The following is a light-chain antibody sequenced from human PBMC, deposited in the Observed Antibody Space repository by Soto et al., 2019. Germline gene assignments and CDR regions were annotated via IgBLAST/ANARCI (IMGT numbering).Light chain of an antibody. CDR2: DVT. J-gene: IGLJ1*01. V-gene: IGLV2-8*01. CDR3: NSFTDTKSLV. CDR1: SSDIGGYNS. Sequence: QSVLTQSPSASGSPGQSVTISCTGTSSDIGGYNSVSWYQQHPGKAPKVMIYDVTKRPSGVPDRFSGSKSGNTASLTVSALQAEDEADYYCNSFTDTKSLVFGTGTKVTVL.